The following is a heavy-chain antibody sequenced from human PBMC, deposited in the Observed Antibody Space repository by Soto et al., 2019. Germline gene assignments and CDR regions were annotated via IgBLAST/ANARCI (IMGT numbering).Heavy chain of an antibody. CDR1: GFTFKSYS. V-gene: IGHV3-48*01. D-gene: IGHD3-10*01. CDR2: ISGSSSTM. Sequence: EMQLVESGGGLVQPGGSLRLSCAGSGFTFKSYSMNWVRQAPGKGLEWISYISGSSSTMHYADSVKGRFTISRDNAQNSVYLHMMSLRGEDTAVYYCARAPDHYGAGSDSNWFDPWGQGTLVIVSS. J-gene: IGHJ5*02. CDR3: ARAPDHYGAGSDSNWFDP.